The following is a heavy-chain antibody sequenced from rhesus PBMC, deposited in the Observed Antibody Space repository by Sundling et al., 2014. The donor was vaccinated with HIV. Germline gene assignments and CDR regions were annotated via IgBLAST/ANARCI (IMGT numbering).Heavy chain of an antibody. CDR3: ASAIYHGTSYIDY. CDR1: GASIRDSYR. Sequence: QVHLQESGPGVVKPSETLSLTCGVSGASIRDSYRWYWIRQPQGRGWSGLDTSPIVVRAPIIIPSFESRVTFSLDKSREQFSLRLTSVTAADTAVYYCASAIYHGTSYIDYWGPGLLVTVSS. D-gene: IGHD4-29*01. J-gene: IGHJ4*01. V-gene: IGHV4S10*01. CDR2: SPIVVRAP.